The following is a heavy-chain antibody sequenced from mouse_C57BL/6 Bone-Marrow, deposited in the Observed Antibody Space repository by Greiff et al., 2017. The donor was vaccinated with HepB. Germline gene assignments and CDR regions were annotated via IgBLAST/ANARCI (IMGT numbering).Heavy chain of an antibody. CDR2: IDPSDSYT. CDR1: GYTFTSYW. V-gene: IGHV1-50*01. J-gene: IGHJ2*01. CDR3: ARDSGFFDH. Sequence: QVQLQQPGAELVKPGASVKLSCKASGYTFTSYWMQWVKQRPGQGLEWIGEIDPSDSYTNYNQKFKGKATLTVDTSSCTAYMQLSSLTSEDSAVYYCARDSGFFDHWGQGTTLTVSS. D-gene: IGHD3-1*01.